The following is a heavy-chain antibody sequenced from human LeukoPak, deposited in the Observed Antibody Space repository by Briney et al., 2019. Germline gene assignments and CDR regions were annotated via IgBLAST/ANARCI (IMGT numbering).Heavy chain of an antibody. CDR1: GYTLTELS. D-gene: IGHD6-13*01. J-gene: IGHJ4*02. CDR2: FDPEDGET. V-gene: IGHV1-24*01. Sequence: ASVKVSCKVSGYTLTELSMHWVRQAPGKGLEWMGGFDPEDGETIYAQKFQGRVTMTEDTSTDTAYMELSSLRSEDTAVYYCATRGAIAAAAPVDYWGQGTLVTVSS. CDR3: ATRGAIAAAAPVDY.